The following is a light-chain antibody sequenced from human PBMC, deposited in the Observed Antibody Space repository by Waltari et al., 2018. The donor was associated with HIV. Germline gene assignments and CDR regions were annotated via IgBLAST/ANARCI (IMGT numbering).Light chain of an antibody. CDR2: SFS. V-gene: IGKV6-21*02. CDR3: HQSRSLPIT. CDR1: QSIGSS. Sequence: EIVLTQSPDFQSVTPKEKVTITCRASQSIGSSLHWYQQKPDQTPKLLSKSFSQSISGVPSRFSGCGSGTDFTLTINSLESEDAATYYCHQSRSLPITFGQGTRLEIK. J-gene: IGKJ5*01.